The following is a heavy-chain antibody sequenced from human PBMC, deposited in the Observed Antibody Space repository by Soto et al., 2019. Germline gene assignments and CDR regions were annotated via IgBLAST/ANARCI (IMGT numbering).Heavy chain of an antibody. V-gene: IGHV1-18*01. CDR1: GYTFTSYG. Sequence: ASVKVCCKASGYTFTSYGICWVRQAPGQGLEWMGWISAYNGNTNYAQKLQGRVTMTTDTSTSTAYMELRSLRSDDTAVYYCAGDWAAAGPFDYWGQGTLVTVSS. CDR3: AGDWAAAGPFDY. J-gene: IGHJ4*02. CDR2: ISAYNGNT. D-gene: IGHD6-13*01.